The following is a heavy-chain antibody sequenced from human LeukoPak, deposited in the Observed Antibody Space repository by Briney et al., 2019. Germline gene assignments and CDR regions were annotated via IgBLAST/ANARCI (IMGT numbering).Heavy chain of an antibody. V-gene: IGHV3-23*01. CDR1: GFTFSSYG. J-gene: IGHJ4*02. CDR2: ISGSGGNT. CDR3: AKDKEVATIPPWMD. Sequence: GGSLRLYCAASGFTFSSYGMSWVRQAQGQGLEWVSAISGSGGNTYYADSVKGRFTIARDTSKNTLYLQMNSLRAEDTAKYYCAKDKEVATIPPWMDWGQGTLITVTS. D-gene: IGHD5-12*01.